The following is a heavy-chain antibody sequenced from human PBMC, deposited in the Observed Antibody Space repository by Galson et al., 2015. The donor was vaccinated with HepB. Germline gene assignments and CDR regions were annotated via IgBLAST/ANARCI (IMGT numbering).Heavy chain of an antibody. D-gene: IGHD2-2*01. V-gene: IGHV3-53*01. CDR1: EFVVSSNH. CDR2: ISRGGTT. CDR3: ARGLGLLSDGIYFDS. Sequence: SLRLSCAASEFVVSSNHMSWVRQAPGKGLEWVSIISRGGTTYYADSVKGRFTISRDNSKSTLYLQMNSLRDDDTAVYYCARGLGLLSDGIYFDSWGQGTLVTVSS. J-gene: IGHJ4*02.